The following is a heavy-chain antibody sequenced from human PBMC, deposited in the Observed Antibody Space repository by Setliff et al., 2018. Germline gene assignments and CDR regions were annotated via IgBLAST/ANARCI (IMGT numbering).Heavy chain of an antibody. CDR3: VRDRAAIVVGPPTAAFDI. Sequence: ASVKVSCKTSGFGFTTFGFSWVRQAPGQGLEWLGSISPYSGNTNYPQWLQDRVTMTIDTSATTVYMELQSLRSDDTAQYYCVRDRAAIVVGPPTAAFDIWGQGTMVTVSS. V-gene: IGHV1-18*01. D-gene: IGHD2-2*01. J-gene: IGHJ3*02. CDR2: ISPYSGNT. CDR1: GFGFTTFG.